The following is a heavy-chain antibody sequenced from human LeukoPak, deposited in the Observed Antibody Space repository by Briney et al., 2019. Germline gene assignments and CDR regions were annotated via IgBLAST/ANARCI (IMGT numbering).Heavy chain of an antibody. CDR3: ARGLSIATRYYYYYYMDV. D-gene: IGHD6-6*01. CDR1: GGSFSGYY. V-gene: IGHV4-34*01. Sequence: SETLSLTCAVCGGSFSGYYWSWIRQPPGKGLEWIGEINHSGSTNYNPSLKSRVTISVDTSKNQFSLKLSSVTAADTAVYYCARGLSIATRYYYYYYMDVWGKGTTVTVSS. J-gene: IGHJ6*03. CDR2: INHSGST.